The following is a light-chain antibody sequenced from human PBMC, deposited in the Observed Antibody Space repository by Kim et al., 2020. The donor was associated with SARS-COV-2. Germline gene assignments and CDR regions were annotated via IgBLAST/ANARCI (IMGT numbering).Light chain of an antibody. CDR3: QQYLNFLT. CDR1: QDIKKY. J-gene: IGKJ4*01. Sequence: SAYVGDRVTITCQASQDIKKYVNWYQQKPEKAPKLLFYDASNLETGVPSRFSGSGSGTDFIFTITSLQPEDIATYYCQQYLNFLTFGGGTKVDIK. V-gene: IGKV1-33*01. CDR2: DAS.